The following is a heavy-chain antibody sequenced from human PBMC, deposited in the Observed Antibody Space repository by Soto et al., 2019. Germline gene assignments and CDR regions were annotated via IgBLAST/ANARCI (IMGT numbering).Heavy chain of an antibody. J-gene: IGHJ3*02. Sequence: EAQLVESGGDLVQPGGFLRFSCAASGFMFSSYDLHWDRQGRGKGMEWVAAIGIDGDTYYLGSVKGRFTISREKDKKSLNLQISDIRAQDTALYYCVRGGPASSGISVDDAFDNLGQGTVGTVSS. CDR1: GFMFSSYD. CDR3: VRGGPASSGISVDDAFDN. V-gene: IGHV3-13*01. D-gene: IGHD6-19*01. CDR2: IGIDGDT.